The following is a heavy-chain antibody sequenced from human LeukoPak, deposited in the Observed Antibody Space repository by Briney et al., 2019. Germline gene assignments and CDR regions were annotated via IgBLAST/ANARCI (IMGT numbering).Heavy chain of an antibody. CDR2: IYSSGTT. V-gene: IGHV4-39*01. CDR3: ARTSKVGATHYFDY. D-gene: IGHD1-26*01. Sequence: SETLSLTCTVSGGSISNYYWGWIRQPPGKGLEWIGIIYSSGTTYYNPSLKSRVTISVDTSKNQFSLKLSSVTAADTSLYYCARTSKVGATHYFDYWGQGTLVTVSS. J-gene: IGHJ4*02. CDR1: GGSISNYY.